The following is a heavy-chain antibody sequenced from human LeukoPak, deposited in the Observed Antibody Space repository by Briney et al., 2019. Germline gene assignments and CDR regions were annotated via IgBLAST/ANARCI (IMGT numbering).Heavy chain of an antibody. CDR3: ARENDYGSGSYGH. V-gene: IGHV4-39*07. J-gene: IGHJ4*02. Sequence: SETLSLTCTVSGGSISSSSYYWGWIRQPPGKGLEWIGSIYYSGSTYYNPSLKSRITISVDTSKNQFSLKLSSVTAADTAVYYCARENDYGSGSYGHWGQGTLVTVSS. D-gene: IGHD3-10*01. CDR1: GGSISSSSYY. CDR2: IYYSGST.